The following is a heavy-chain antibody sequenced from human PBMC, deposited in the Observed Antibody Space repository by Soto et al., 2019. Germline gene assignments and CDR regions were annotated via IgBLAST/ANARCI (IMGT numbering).Heavy chain of an antibody. CDR2: INSDGSST. Sequence: EVQPVESGGGLVQPGGSLSLSCAASGFTFSSYWMHCVRQSPGKGLVWVSRINSDGSSTSYADSVKGRFTISRDNDKHTLYLQMNSLRADDTAVYYCARDLNTIFGVVNSAFDIWGRGTIVTVS. D-gene: IGHD3-3*01. CDR1: GFTFSSYW. V-gene: IGHV3-74*01. CDR3: ARDLNTIFGVVNSAFDI. J-gene: IGHJ3*02.